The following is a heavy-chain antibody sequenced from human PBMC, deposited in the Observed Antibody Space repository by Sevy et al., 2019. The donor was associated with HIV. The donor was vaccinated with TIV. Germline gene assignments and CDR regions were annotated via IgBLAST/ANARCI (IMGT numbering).Heavy chain of an antibody. Sequence: GGSLRLSCAVSGFSFDSYGMTWVRQAPGKGLEWVSGISGSGTRTYYADSVKGRFSISRDNSKNRLYLQMNSLRSEDTGQYYLGEGGGGHYDPDEIGYYFYYYNMDVWGKGTTVTVSS. CDR1: GFSFDSYG. CDR3: GEGGGGHYDPDEIGYYFYYYNMDV. D-gene: IGHD3-22*01. CDR2: ISGSGTRT. J-gene: IGHJ6*03. V-gene: IGHV3-23*01.